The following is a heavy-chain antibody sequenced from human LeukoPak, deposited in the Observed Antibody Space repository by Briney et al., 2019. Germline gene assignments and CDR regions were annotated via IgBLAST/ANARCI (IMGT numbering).Heavy chain of an antibody. V-gene: IGHV4-39*01. Sequence: KPSETLSLSCTVSGDSFDNSYCWTWIRQPPGKGLEWIGNTYYTGSTYYNPSLRSRVTMSVDTSKNQFSLKMSSVTAADTAVYYCARLSKGRYFDYIFDHWGQGTVVTVSS. CDR1: GDSFDNSYC. CDR2: TYYTGST. CDR3: ARLSKGRYFDYIFDH. J-gene: IGHJ4*02. D-gene: IGHD3-9*01.